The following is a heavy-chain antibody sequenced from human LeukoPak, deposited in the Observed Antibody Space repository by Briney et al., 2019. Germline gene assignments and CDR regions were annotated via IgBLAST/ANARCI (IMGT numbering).Heavy chain of an antibody. CDR1: GYTFTSYD. J-gene: IGHJ4*02. Sequence: ASVKVSCKASGYTFTSYDINWVRQAPGQGLEWMGWMNPNSGNTDYAQKFQGRVTITRNTSISTAYMELSSLRSDDTAVYYCARGYAGGTFDYWGQGTLVTVSS. CDR3: ARGYAGGTFDY. D-gene: IGHD3-16*01. CDR2: MNPNSGNT. V-gene: IGHV1-8*03.